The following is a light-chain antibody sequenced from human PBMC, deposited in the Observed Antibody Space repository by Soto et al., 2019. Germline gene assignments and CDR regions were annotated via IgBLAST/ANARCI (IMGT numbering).Light chain of an antibody. CDR2: EVS. CDR1: SSDVGANNY. Sequence: QSALTQPASVSGSPGQPITISCTGTSSDVGANNYVSWYQHHPGKAPKLLIYEVSNRPSGVSSRFSGSKSGNTASLTISGLQAEDEADYYCATWDDFLSGVVFGGGTKVTVL. CDR3: ATWDDFLSGVV. V-gene: IGLV2-14*01. J-gene: IGLJ2*01.